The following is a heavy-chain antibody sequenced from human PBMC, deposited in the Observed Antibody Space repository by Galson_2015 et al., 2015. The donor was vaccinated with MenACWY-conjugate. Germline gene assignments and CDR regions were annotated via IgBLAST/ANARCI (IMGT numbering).Heavy chain of an antibody. J-gene: IGHJ6*02. V-gene: IGHV3-20*04. CDR3: ARGCSSTTCYWDYYAMDV. Sequence: SLRLSCAASGFTFDDYGMNWVRQAPGKGLEWVSGINWNGAGTGYADSVKGRFTISRDNAKNSLYLQMNSLRAEDTALYYCARGCSSTTCYWDYYAMDVWGQGTTVTVSS. CDR2: INWNGAGT. D-gene: IGHD2-2*01. CDR1: GFTFDDYG.